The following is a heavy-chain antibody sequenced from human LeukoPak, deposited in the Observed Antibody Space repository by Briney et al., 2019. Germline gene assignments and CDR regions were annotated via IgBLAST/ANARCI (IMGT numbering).Heavy chain of an antibody. Sequence: SVKVSCKASGGTFSSYAISWVRQAPGQGLEWMGRIIPIFGTANYAQKFQGRVTITTDEYTSTAYMELSSLRSEDTAVYYCAREDYYGSGSHPFDYWGQGTLVTVSS. D-gene: IGHD3-10*01. CDR1: GGTFSSYA. J-gene: IGHJ4*02. CDR2: IIPIFGTA. CDR3: AREDYYGSGSHPFDY. V-gene: IGHV1-69*05.